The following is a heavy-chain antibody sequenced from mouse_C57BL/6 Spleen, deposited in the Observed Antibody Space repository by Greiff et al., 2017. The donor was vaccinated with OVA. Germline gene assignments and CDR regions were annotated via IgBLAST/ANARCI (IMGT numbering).Heavy chain of an antibody. D-gene: IGHD1-1*01. CDR2: ISSGGSYT. J-gene: IGHJ2*01. CDR1: GFTFSSYG. CDR3: ARHDGSSPGYFDY. V-gene: IGHV5-6*01. Sequence: EVQGVESGGDLVKPGGSLKLSCAASGFTFSSYGMSWVRQTPDKRLEWVATISSGGSYTYYPDSVKGRFTISRDNAKNTLYLQMSSLKSEDTAMYYCARHDGSSPGYFDYWGQGTTLTVSS.